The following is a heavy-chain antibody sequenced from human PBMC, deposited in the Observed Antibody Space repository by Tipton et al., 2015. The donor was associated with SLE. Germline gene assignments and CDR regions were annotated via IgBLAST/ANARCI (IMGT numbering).Heavy chain of an antibody. CDR2: IYYSGST. Sequence: TLSLTCTVSGGSISSSSYYWGWIRQPPGKGLEWIGSIYYSGSTYYNPSLKSRVTISVDTSKNQFSLKMRSVTAADTAVYYCARGSSGYRSSWYYYYYYMDVWGKGTTVTVSS. CDR1: GGSISSSSYY. J-gene: IGHJ6*03. CDR3: ARGSSGYRSSWYYYYYYMDV. V-gene: IGHV4-39*07. D-gene: IGHD6-13*01.